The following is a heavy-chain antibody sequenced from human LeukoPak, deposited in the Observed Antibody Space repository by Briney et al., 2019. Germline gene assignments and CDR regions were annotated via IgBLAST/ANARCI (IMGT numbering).Heavy chain of an antibody. CDR1: GGTFSSYA. CDR2: IIPIFGTA. Sequence: SVKVSCKASGGTFSSYAISWVRQAPGQGLEWMGGIIPIFGTANYAQKFQGRVTITADESTSTAYMKLSSLRSEDTAVYYCARTHDYGDERPYYFDYWGQGTLVTVSS. J-gene: IGHJ4*02. V-gene: IGHV1-69*01. CDR3: ARTHDYGDERPYYFDY. D-gene: IGHD4-17*01.